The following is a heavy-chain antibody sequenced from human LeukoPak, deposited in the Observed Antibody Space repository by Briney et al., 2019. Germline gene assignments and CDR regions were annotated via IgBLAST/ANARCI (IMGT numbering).Heavy chain of an antibody. V-gene: IGHV3-30*19. J-gene: IGHJ3*02. D-gene: IGHD5-24*01. CDR3: AREGLWRWLQFGAFDI. CDR1: GFTLSSYG. Sequence: PGGSLRLSCAASGFTLSSYGMHWVRQAPGKGLEWVAVISYDGSNKYYADSVKGRFTISRDNSKNTLYLQMNSLRAEDTAVYYCAREGLWRWLQFGAFDIWGQGTMVTVSS. CDR2: ISYDGSNK.